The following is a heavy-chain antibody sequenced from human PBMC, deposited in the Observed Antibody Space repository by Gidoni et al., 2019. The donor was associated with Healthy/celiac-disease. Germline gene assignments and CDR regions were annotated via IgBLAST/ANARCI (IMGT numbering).Heavy chain of an antibody. Sequence: QVQLQESGPGLVKPSETLSLTCPVSGGSISSYYWSWIRQPAGQGLEWMGRICTSGSTNYNPSLKSRVTMSVDTSKNQFSLKLSSVTAADTAVYYCARAKYDSSGYYYGIFDYWGQGTLVTVSS. CDR2: ICTSGST. CDR3: ARAKYDSSGYYYGIFDY. J-gene: IGHJ4*02. CDR1: GGSISSYY. V-gene: IGHV4-4*07. D-gene: IGHD3-22*01.